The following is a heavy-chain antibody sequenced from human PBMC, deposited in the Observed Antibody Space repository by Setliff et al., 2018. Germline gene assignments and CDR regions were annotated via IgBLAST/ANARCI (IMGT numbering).Heavy chain of an antibody. CDR2: IHPSNSDT. V-gene: IGHV5-51*01. D-gene: IGHD5-12*01. CDR3: ARNRVALYDAFDI. Sequence: PGESLKISCKGSGYSFSSYWIGWVRQMPGEGLEWMGIIHPSNSDTVYGPSFQGQVTISADRSITTAYLQWSSLKASDTAIYYCARNRVALYDAFDIWGQGTMVTVSS. CDR1: GYSFSSYW. J-gene: IGHJ3*02.